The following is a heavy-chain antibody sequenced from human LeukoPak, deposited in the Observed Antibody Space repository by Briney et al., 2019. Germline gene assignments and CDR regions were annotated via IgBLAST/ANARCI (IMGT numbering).Heavy chain of an antibody. V-gene: IGHV3-13*01. CDR2: VGISGDT. CDR1: GFTFRSYD. Sequence: GGSLRLSCAASGFTFRSYDMHWVRQVTGKGLEWVSAVGISGDTYYSGSVKGRFTISRENAKNSLYLQMNSLTAGDTAVYYCVRGGIQVSGIDEIDYWGQGTLVTVSA. J-gene: IGHJ4*02. D-gene: IGHD6-19*01. CDR3: VRGGIQVSGIDEIDY.